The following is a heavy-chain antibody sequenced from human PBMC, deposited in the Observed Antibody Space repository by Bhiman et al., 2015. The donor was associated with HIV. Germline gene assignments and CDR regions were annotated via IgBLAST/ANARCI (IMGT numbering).Heavy chain of an antibody. V-gene: IGHV3-23*01. J-gene: IGHJ1*01. CDR1: GFTFTGYA. Sequence: EVQLLESGGNLVQPGGSLRLSCAASGFTFTGYAMSWVRQAPGKGLEWVSAISGDGDDTNYADSVKGRFTISRDNSKNTLYVQMNSLRAADTAVYYCAKLSFVYVWGTVAPLFEHWGQGTLVTVSS. CDR3: AKLSFVYVWGTVAPLFEH. D-gene: IGHD3-16*01. CDR2: ISGDGDDT.